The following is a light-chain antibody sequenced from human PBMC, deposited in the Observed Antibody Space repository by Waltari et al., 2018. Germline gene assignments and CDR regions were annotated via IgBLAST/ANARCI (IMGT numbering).Light chain of an antibody. Sequence: EAVLTQFPATPSVSPGDRATLYCRASQSVNTYLPWYQQKPGQAPRLLIWDTSNRATGVPTRISGRGSGTEFTLTISSLQPDDSAIYFCQQGTGGPTFGGGTRVEIK. V-gene: IGKV3-11*01. CDR3: QQGTGGPT. CDR2: DTS. CDR1: QSVNTY. J-gene: IGKJ4*01.